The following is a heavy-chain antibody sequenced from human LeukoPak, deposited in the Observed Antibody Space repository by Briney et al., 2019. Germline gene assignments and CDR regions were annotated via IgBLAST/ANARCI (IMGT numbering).Heavy chain of an antibody. CDR1: GFTFSSYW. J-gene: IGHJ4*02. CDR3: ARKADYFDF. D-gene: IGHD2-15*01. V-gene: IGHV3-74*01. CDR2: INSDGSNT. Sequence: TGGSLRLSCAASGFTFSSYWMHWVRQAPGKGLVCVSRINSDGSNTIYADSVKGRFTISRDNAVNSLYLQMNSLRAEDTAVYYCARKADYFDFWGQGTLVTVSS.